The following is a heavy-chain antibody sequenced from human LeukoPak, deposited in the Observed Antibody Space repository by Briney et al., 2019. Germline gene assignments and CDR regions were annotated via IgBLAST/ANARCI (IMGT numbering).Heavy chain of an antibody. Sequence: ETGGSLRLSCAPSGFTFSSYEMNWVRQAPGKGLEWVSYISSSGSTIYYADSVKGRFTISRDNAKNSLYLQMNSLRAEDTAVYYCARESVVTAIHDAFDIWGQGTMVTVSS. V-gene: IGHV3-48*03. CDR1: GFTFSSYE. J-gene: IGHJ3*02. CDR3: ARESVVTAIHDAFDI. CDR2: ISSSGSTI. D-gene: IGHD2-21*02.